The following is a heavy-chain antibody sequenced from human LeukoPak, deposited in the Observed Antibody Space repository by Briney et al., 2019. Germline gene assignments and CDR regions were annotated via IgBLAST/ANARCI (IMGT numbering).Heavy chain of an antibody. Sequence: SETLSLTCAVYGGSFSGYYWSWIRQLPGKGLEWIGEINHSGSTNYNPSLKSRVTISVDTSKNQFSLKLSSVTAADTAVYYCARYRYSNGPNFDYWGQGTLVTVSS. CDR1: GGSFSGYY. CDR3: ARYRYSNGPNFDY. J-gene: IGHJ4*02. V-gene: IGHV4-34*01. CDR2: INHSGST. D-gene: IGHD6-19*01.